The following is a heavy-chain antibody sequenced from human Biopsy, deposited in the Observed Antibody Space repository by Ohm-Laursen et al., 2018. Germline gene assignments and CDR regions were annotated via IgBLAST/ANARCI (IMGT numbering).Heavy chain of an antibody. J-gene: IGHJ4*02. V-gene: IGHV3-9*01. CDR3: VRSLRNYDFLDS. D-gene: IGHD3-16*01. CDR2: LTWNSGTI. Sequence: SLRLSCSASGFNFDDYAMHWIRQGPGKGLEWVAGLTWNSGTIAYAGSVRGRFTISRGNAKNSLYLQMNNLTSEDTALYYWVRSLRNYDFLDSWGQSTLVSVPS. CDR1: GFNFDDYA.